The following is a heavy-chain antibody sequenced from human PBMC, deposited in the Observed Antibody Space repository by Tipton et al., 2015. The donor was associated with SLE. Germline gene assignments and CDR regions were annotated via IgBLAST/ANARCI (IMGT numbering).Heavy chain of an antibody. CDR1: GFTFSSYG. CDR3: ARERYCSGGSCSHFDY. Sequence: SGFTFSSYGMHWVRQAPGKGLEWVASIRYDGSNKYYADSAKGRFTISRDNSKNTLYLQMNSLRAEDTAVYYCARERYCSGGSCSHFDYWGQGTLVTVSS. D-gene: IGHD2-15*01. J-gene: IGHJ4*02. V-gene: IGHV3-30*02. CDR2: IRYDGSNK.